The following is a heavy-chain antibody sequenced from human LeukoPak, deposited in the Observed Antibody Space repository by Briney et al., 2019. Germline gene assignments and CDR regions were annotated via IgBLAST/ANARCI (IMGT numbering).Heavy chain of an antibody. J-gene: IGHJ4*02. D-gene: IGHD3-22*01. Sequence: GGSLRLSCTASGFTFSGYSMNWIRQAPGKGLEWVSSFGTRSTSIYHAGSVKGRFAISRDDAKNSLYLQMNSLRAEDTAVYYCAREVSEGFDFWGQGTLVTVSS. CDR3: AREVSEGFDF. V-gene: IGHV3-21*01. CDR2: FGTRSTSI. CDR1: GFTFSGYS.